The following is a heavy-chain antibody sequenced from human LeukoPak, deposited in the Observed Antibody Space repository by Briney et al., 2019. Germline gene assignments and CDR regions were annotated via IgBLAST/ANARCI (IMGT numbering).Heavy chain of an antibody. Sequence: GGSLRLYCAASGFTFSSYSMNWVRQAPGKGLEWVSSISSSSSYIYYADSVKGQFTISRDNAKNSLYLQMNTLRVEDTAVYYCTRDLMDYDVSTGLHHYYMDVWGQGTTVTVSS. D-gene: IGHD3-9*01. J-gene: IGHJ6*02. V-gene: IGHV3-21*01. CDR3: TRDLMDYDVSTGLHHYYMDV. CDR1: GFTFSSYS. CDR2: ISSSSSYI.